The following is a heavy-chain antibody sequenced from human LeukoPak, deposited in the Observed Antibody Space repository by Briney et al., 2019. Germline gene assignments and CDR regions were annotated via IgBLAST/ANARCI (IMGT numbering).Heavy chain of an antibody. CDR3: ARTPARYCSSTSCRILDY. V-gene: IGHV1-18*01. J-gene: IGHJ4*02. Sequence: ASVEVSCKASGYTFTSYGISWVREAPGQGLEWMGWISAYNGNTNYAQKLQGRVTMTTDTSTSTAYMELRSLRSDDTAVYYCARTPARYCSSTSCRILDYWGQGTLVSVSS. CDR1: GYTFTSYG. D-gene: IGHD2-2*01. CDR2: ISAYNGNT.